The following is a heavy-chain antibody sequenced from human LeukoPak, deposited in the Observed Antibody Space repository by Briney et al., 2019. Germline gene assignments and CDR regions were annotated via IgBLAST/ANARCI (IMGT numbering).Heavy chain of an antibody. V-gene: IGHV1-18*04. J-gene: IGHJ4*02. Sequence: ASVKVSCKPSGYTFTSFGISWVGQAPGQGLEWMGWIGAYNGDTNYAQKFQGRVTMTTDTSTSTAYMDLRSLRSDDTAVYYCTRDHCRGDNCPSFDYWGQGTLVTVSS. CDR3: TRDHCRGDNCPSFDY. CDR2: IGAYNGDT. D-gene: IGHD2-15*01. CDR1: GYTFTSFG.